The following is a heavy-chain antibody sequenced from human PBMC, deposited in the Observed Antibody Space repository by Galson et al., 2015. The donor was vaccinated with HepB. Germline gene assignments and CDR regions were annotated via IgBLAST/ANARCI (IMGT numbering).Heavy chain of an antibody. CDR1: GFTFSRYA. CDR3: AKSYLHLPYLAPTPDYFDY. D-gene: IGHD2-15*01. V-gene: IGHV3-30*18. J-gene: IGHJ4*02. Sequence: SLRLSCAASGFTFSRYAMHWVRQAPGKGLEWVAVISYDGSNKYYVDSVKGRFTISRENSKNTLYLQMNSLRAEDTAVYYCAKSYLHLPYLAPTPDYFDYWGQGTLVTVSS. CDR2: ISYDGSNK.